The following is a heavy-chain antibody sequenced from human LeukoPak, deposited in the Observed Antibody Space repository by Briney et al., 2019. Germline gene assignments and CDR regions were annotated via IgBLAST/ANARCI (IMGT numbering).Heavy chain of an antibody. CDR3: ARDWYYGSGRDLGY. Sequence: VASVKVSCKASGYTFTGYYMHWVRQAPGQGLEWMGWINPNSGGTNYAQKFQGRVTMTRDTSISTAYMEPSRLRSDDTAVYYCARDWYYGSGRDLGYWGQGTLVTVSS. CDR2: INPNSGGT. J-gene: IGHJ4*02. CDR1: GYTFTGYY. V-gene: IGHV1-2*02. D-gene: IGHD3-10*01.